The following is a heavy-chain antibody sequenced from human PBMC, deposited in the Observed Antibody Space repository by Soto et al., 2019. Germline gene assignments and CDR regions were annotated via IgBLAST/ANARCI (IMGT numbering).Heavy chain of an antibody. V-gene: IGHV3-11*01. J-gene: IGHJ5*02. CDR2: ISSSGSTI. CDR3: ARVRFYASGSSINWFDP. D-gene: IGHD3-10*01. CDR1: GFTFSDYY. Sequence: GSLRLSCAASGFTFSDYYMSWIRQAPGKGLEWVSYISSSGSTIYYADSVKGRFTISRDNAKNSLYLQMNSLRAEDTAVYYCARVRFYASGSSINWFDPWGQGTLVTVS.